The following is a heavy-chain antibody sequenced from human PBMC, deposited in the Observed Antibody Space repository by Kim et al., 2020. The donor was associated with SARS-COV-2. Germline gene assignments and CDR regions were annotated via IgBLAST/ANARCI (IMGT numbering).Heavy chain of an antibody. D-gene: IGHD6-6*01. CDR1: GYTFTGYY. V-gene: IGHV1-2*06. J-gene: IGHJ4*02. Sequence: ASVKVSCKASGYTFTGYYMHWVRQAPGQGLEWMGRINPNSGGTNYAQKFQGRVTMTRDTSISTAYMELSRLRSDDTAVYYCARASRSSSSRGPFDYWGQGTLVTVSS. CDR2: INPNSGGT. CDR3: ARASRSSSSRGPFDY.